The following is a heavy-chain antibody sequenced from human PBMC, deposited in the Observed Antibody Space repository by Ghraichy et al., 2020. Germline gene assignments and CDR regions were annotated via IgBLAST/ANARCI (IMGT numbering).Heavy chain of an antibody. D-gene: IGHD3-10*01. Sequence: GGSLRLSCAASGFTFREYWMSWVRQAPGRGLEWVAHIKEDGSDKRYVDSVKGRFTISRDNAENSLYLQINSLRAEDTAVYYCARGPGAFKGTDVWGQGTTVTVSS. CDR2: IKEDGSDK. CDR3: ARGPGAFKGTDV. V-gene: IGHV3-7*01. CDR1: GFTFREYW. J-gene: IGHJ6*02.